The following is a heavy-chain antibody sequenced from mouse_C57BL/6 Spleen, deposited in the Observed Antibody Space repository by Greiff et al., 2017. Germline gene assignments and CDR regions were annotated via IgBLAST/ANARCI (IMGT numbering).Heavy chain of an antibody. CDR2: ISDGGSYT. D-gene: IGHD2-12*01. V-gene: IGHV5-4*01. CDR1: GFTFSSYA. J-gene: IGHJ2*01. CDR3: ARDRGYSPFGY. Sequence: EVHLVESGGGLVKPGGSLKLSCAASGFTFSSYAMSWVRQTPEKRLEWVATISDGGSYTYYPDNVKGRFTISRDNAKNNLYLQMSHLKSEDTAMYYCARDRGYSPFGYWGQGTTLTVSS.